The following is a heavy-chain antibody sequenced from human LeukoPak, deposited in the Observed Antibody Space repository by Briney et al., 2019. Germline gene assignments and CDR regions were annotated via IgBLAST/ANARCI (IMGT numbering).Heavy chain of an antibody. D-gene: IGHD3-22*01. CDR1: GGSFSGYY. V-gene: IGHV4-34*01. CDR2: INHSGST. J-gene: IGHJ3*02. Sequence: SETLSLTCAVYGGSFSGYYWSLIRQPPGKGLEWIGEINHSGSTNYNPSLKSRVTISVDTSKNQFSLKLSSVTAADTAVYYCAYDSSGYRPQDAFDIWGQGTMVTVSS. CDR3: AYDSSGYRPQDAFDI.